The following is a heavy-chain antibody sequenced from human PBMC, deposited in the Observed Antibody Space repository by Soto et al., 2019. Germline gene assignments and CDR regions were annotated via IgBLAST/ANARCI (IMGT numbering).Heavy chain of an antibody. CDR2: SSAYSGNT. CDR3: ARDTGAYCGGDCYSTWFDP. V-gene: IGHV1-18*01. CDR1: GYTFTSYG. Sequence: QVQLVQSGAEVKKPGASVKVSCKASGYTFTSYGISWVRQAPGQGLEWMGWSSAYSGNTNYAQKLQGRVTMTTDTSTSTAYMELRSLRSDDTAVYYCARDTGAYCGGDCYSTWFDPWGQGTLVTVSS. J-gene: IGHJ5*02. D-gene: IGHD2-21*02.